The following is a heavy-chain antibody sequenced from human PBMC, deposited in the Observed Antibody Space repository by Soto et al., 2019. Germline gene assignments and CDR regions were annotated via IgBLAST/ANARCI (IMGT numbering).Heavy chain of an antibody. CDR2: VSAYKGNT. V-gene: IGHV1-18*01. Sequence: ASVKVSCKSSCYTFTSSCTSCVRQLPGQGLEWMVWVSAYKGNTNYAQQLQGRVTMTTDTSTSTAYMELRSLRSDDTAVYYCARQVGYYDFWSGYHENWFDPWGQGTLVTVSS. CDR3: ARQVGYYDFWSGYHENWFDP. D-gene: IGHD3-3*01. CDR1: CYTFTSSC. J-gene: IGHJ5*02.